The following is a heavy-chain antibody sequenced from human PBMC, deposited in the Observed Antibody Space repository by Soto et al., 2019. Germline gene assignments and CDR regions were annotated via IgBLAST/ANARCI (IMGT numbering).Heavy chain of an antibody. CDR3: ARGGYFDSSNYLDY. CDR2: INPGNGNT. D-gene: IGHD3-22*01. V-gene: IGHV1-3*01. CDR1: GYTFTSYG. J-gene: IGHJ4*02. Sequence: ASVKVSCKASGYTFTSYGMNWVRQAPGRGLEWMGWINPGNGNTKYSQKFQGRVIIARDTSTSTAYMELSSLRSEDTAVYYCARGGYFDSSNYLDYWGLGTRVSFSS.